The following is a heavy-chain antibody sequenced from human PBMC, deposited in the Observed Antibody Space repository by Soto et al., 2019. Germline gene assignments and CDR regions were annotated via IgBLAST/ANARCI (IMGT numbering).Heavy chain of an antibody. CDR1: GFTFSSYA. J-gene: IGHJ3*02. V-gene: IGHV3-30-3*01. Sequence: PVGSLRLSCAASGFTFSSYAMHWVRQAPGKGLEWVAVISYDGSNKYYADSVKGRFTISRDNSKNTLYLQKHSMRAEDTAVYYCARASLYSSGWYDAFDIWGQGTMVTVSS. CDR2: ISYDGSNK. D-gene: IGHD6-19*01. CDR3: ARASLYSSGWYDAFDI.